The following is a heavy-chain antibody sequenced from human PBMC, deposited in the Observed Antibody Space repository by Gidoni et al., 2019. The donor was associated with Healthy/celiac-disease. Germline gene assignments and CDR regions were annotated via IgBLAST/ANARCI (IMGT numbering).Heavy chain of an antibody. Sequence: EVQLVESGGGLVQPGGSLKLSCAASGFTFSGSAMHWVRQASGKGLEWVGRIRSKANSYATAYAASVKGRFTISRDDSKNTAYLQMNSLKTEDTAVYYCTRPVVGATGFGWGQGTLVTVSS. CDR2: IRSKANSYAT. CDR1: GFTFSGSA. CDR3: TRPVVGATGFG. D-gene: IGHD1-26*01. J-gene: IGHJ4*02. V-gene: IGHV3-73*02.